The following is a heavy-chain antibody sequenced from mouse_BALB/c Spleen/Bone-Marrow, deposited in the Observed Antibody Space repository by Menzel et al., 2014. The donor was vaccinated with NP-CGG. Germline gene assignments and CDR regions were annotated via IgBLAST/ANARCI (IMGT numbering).Heavy chain of an antibody. CDR1: GFSLTSYG. CDR3: ARTGTYYAMDY. Sequence: VQLQQSGPGLVAPSQSLSITCTVSGFSLTSYGIHWVRQPPGKGLEWLVVIWSDGSTTYNSSLKSRLNIREDNSKSXIFLKVSRLQTDDTAMYYCARTGTYYAMDYWGQGTSVTVSS. V-gene: IGHV2-6*02. J-gene: IGHJ4*01. D-gene: IGHD4-1*01. CDR2: IWSDGST.